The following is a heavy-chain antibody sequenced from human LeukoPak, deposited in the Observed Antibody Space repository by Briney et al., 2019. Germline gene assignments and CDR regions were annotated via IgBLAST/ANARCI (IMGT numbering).Heavy chain of an antibody. D-gene: IGHD2-2*01. Sequence: SETLSLTCAVYGGSFSDYFWGWIRQPPGKGLEWIGEINHSGRTYYNPSLKSRVTISVDTSKNQFSLNLSSVTAADTAVYYCAXXVVVVPAAIHYGMDVWGQGTTVTVSS. CDR2: INHSGRT. CDR3: AXXVVVVPAAIHYGMDV. J-gene: IGHJ6*02. CDR1: GGSFSDYF. V-gene: IGHV4-34*01.